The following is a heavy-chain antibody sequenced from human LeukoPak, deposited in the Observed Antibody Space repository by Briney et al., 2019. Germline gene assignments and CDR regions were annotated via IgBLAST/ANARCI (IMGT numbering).Heavy chain of an antibody. D-gene: IGHD3-10*01. Sequence: ASVKVSCKASGGTFSNYAISWVRQAPGQGLEWMGGIIPMFGTADYAQKFQGRVTITAEESTSTADMGLSSLRAEDTAVYYCARDLIGSPISYSSGAWDYWGQGTLVTVSS. CDR2: IIPMFGTA. J-gene: IGHJ4*02. CDR1: GGTFSNYA. V-gene: IGHV1-69*13. CDR3: ARDLIGSPISYSSGAWDY.